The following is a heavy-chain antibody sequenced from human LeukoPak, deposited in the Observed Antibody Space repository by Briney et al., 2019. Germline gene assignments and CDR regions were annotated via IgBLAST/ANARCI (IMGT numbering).Heavy chain of an antibody. D-gene: IGHD1-26*01. J-gene: IGHJ4*02. V-gene: IGHV3-23*01. CDR1: GFTFRNHA. CDR2: ISGSGETT. Sequence: PGGSLRLSCAASGFTFRNHAMNWVRQAPGKGLEWVSVISGSGETTYYADSVKGRFTISRDNSQNTLYLQMSSLRGEDTALYYCTKDRGMVGASVRAFDYWGQGTQVTVSS. CDR3: TKDRGMVGASVRAFDY.